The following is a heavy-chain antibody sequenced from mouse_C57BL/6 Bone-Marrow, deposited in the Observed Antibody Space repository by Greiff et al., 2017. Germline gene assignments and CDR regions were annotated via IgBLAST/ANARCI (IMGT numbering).Heavy chain of an antibody. CDR3: ERLFYYGYHFDY. CDR2: FYPGSGSK. V-gene: IGHV1-62-2*01. D-gene: IGHD2-2*01. J-gene: IGHJ2*01. Sequence: VQLQQSGAELVKPGASVKLSCKASGYTFTEYSINWVKQRPGQGLEWIGWFYPGSGSKKYNEKFKDKATLTADKSSSTVYMELSRLTSEDSAVYCCERLFYYGYHFDYWGQGTTLTVSS. CDR1: GYTFTEYS.